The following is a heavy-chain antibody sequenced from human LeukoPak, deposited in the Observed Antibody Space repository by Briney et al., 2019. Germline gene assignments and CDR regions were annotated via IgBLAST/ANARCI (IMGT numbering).Heavy chain of an antibody. V-gene: IGHV1-2*02. D-gene: IGHD2-2*01. CDR3: ARESGGCSSTSCFKIGFDY. J-gene: IGHJ4*02. Sequence: ASVKVSCKASGYTFTGYYMHWVRQAPGQGLEWMGWINPNSDGTNYAQKFQGRVTMTRDTSISTAYMELSRLRSDDTAVYYCARESGGCSSTSCFKIGFDYWGQGTLVTVSS. CDR2: INPNSDGT. CDR1: GYTFTGYY.